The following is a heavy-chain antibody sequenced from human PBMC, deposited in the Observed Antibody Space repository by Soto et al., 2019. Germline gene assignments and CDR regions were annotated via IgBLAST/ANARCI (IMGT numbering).Heavy chain of an antibody. D-gene: IGHD3-10*01. CDR1: GFTFSSYA. V-gene: IGHV3-23*01. CDR2: ISGSGDST. CDR3: AKRAYGSDFDY. J-gene: IGHJ4*02. Sequence: EVQLLESGGGLVQPGGSLRLSCAVSGFTFSSYAMSWVRQAPGKGLGWVSVISGSGDSTYYADSVKGRFTISRDNSKNTLYLQMNSLRAEDTAVYYCAKRAYGSDFDYWGQGTLVTVSS.